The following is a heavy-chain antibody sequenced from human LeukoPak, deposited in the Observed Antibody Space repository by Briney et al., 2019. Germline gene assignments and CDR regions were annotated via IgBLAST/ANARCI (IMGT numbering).Heavy chain of an antibody. V-gene: IGHV3-23*01. CDR3: AKAVTGFATHTRDYYYYMDV. CDR2: ISDDGGST. D-gene: IGHD3-3*01. Sequence: GSLGLSCAGSGFIFYGSAMSWVRQAPGKGLEWVSAISDDGGSTYYADSVKGRFTISRDNSKNTVYLQMNSLRVEDTAVYYCAKAVTGFATHTRDYYYYMDVWGKGTAVTVSS. J-gene: IGHJ6*03. CDR1: GFIFYGSA.